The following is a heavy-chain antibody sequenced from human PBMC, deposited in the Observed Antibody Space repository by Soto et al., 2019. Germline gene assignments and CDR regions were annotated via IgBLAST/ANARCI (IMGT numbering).Heavy chain of an antibody. CDR3: AKEVGYYGGTPHGYFDL. Sequence: EVQLLESGGGLVQPGGSLRLSCAASGFTFSSYAMSWVRQAPGEGLEWVSTISDTGGRTPYADSVKGRFAVSRDNSKNTLSLLINCLIFADTAVYYCAKEVGYYGGTPHGYFDLWGRGTLVTVSS. D-gene: IGHD3-3*01. CDR1: GFTFSSYA. J-gene: IGHJ2*01. CDR2: ISDTGGRT. V-gene: IGHV3-23*01.